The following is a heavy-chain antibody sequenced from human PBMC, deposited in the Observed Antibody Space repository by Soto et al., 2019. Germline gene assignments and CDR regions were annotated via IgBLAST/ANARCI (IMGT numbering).Heavy chain of an antibody. Sequence: QVQLVQSGAEVKKPGSSVKVSCKASGGTFSSYTISWVRQAPGQGLEWMGRIIPILGIANYAQKFQGRVTITADKSTSTAYMELSSLRSEDTAVYYCARDPGIVGANEGYWGQGTLVTVSS. CDR1: GGTFSSYT. CDR3: ARDPGIVGANEGY. CDR2: IIPILGIA. J-gene: IGHJ4*02. V-gene: IGHV1-69*08. D-gene: IGHD1-26*01.